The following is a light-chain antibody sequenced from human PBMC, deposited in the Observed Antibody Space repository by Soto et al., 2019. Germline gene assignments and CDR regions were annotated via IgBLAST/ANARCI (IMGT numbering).Light chain of an antibody. Sequence: DIPMTQSPSSLSASVGDRVTITCRASQSISNYLNWYQQKPGKAPKLLIYAASSMQSGVPSRFSGSGSETDFTLTISSLQPDDSATYYCQQSFSPLWTFGQGPKVEV. CDR2: AAS. CDR3: QQSFSPLWT. J-gene: IGKJ1*01. V-gene: IGKV1-39*01. CDR1: QSISNY.